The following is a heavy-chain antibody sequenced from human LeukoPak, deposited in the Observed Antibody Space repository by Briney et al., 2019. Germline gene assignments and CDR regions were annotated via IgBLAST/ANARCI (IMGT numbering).Heavy chain of an antibody. CDR2: IIPIFGTA. CDR1: GGTFSSYA. V-gene: IGHV1-69*13. D-gene: IGHD2-2*01. CDR3: ARVICSSSTSCYQGDAFDI. Sequence: GASVKVSCKASGGTFSSYAISWVRQAPGQGLEWMGGIIPIFGTANYAQKFQGRVTITADESTSTAYMELSSLRSEDTAVYYCARVICSSSTSCYQGDAFDIWGQGTMVTVSS. J-gene: IGHJ3*02.